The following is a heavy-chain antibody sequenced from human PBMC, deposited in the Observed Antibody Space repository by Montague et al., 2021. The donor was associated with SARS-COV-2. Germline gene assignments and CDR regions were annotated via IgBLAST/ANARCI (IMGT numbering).Heavy chain of an antibody. CDR2: IYYSGST. V-gene: IGHV4-59*01. CDR3: ARGAWVWALHGDFDN. CDR1: GGSISSYY. Sequence: SETLSLTCTVSGGSISSYYWSWIRQPPGKGLEWIGYIYYSGSTNYNPSLKSRVTISVDTSKNQFSLKLSSVTAADTAVYYCARGAWVWALHGDFDNWGQGTMVTVSS. D-gene: IGHD7-27*01. J-gene: IGHJ3*02.